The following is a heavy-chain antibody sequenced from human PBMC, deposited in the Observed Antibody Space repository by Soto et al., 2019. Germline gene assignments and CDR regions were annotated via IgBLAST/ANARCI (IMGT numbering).Heavy chain of an antibody. Sequence: ESLNISCDGSGYSFTLYLRGWVRQMPGKGLEWMGIIYPGDSDTRYSPSFQGQVTISADKSISTAYLQWSSLKASDTAMYYCGSSAAGTFFPGFDAFDTWGQGTMVTVSS. CDR1: GYSFTLYL. J-gene: IGHJ3*02. D-gene: IGHD6-13*01. CDR3: GSSAAGTFFPGFDAFDT. CDR2: IYPGDSDT. V-gene: IGHV5-51*01.